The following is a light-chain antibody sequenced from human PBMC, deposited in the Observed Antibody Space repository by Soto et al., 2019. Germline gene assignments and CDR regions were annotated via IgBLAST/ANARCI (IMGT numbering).Light chain of an antibody. J-gene: IGKJ5*01. Sequence: DIVLTQSPDSLAVSLGERATINYKSSHNILYSSDNKNYLNWYQQKPGKAPKLLICDASTLETGVPLRFSGSGSGTDFTFTISSLQPEDIATYYCQQSDDLPITFGQGTRLEIK. CDR3: QQSDDLPIT. CDR1: HNILYSSDNKNY. CDR2: DAS. V-gene: IGKV1-33*01.